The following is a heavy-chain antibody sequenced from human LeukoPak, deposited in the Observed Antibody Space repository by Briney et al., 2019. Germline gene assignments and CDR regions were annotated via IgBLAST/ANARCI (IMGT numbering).Heavy chain of an antibody. CDR3: ARGLELLEGWLDP. J-gene: IGHJ5*02. CDR2: INPNSGGT. V-gene: IGHV1-2*02. D-gene: IGHD1-7*01. Sequence: ASVKVSCKASGYTFTSYAMNWVRQAPGQGLEWMGWINPNSGGTNYAQKFQGRVTMTRDTSISTAYMELSRLRSDDTAVYYCARGLELLEGWLDPWGQGTLVTVSS. CDR1: GYTFTSYA.